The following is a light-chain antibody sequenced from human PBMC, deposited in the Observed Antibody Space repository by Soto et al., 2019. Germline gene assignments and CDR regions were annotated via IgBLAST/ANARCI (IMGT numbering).Light chain of an antibody. Sequence: EIVLTQSPGTLSLSPVERATLSGMASHTVSGPYLAWYQQKLGQAPRLLMYAASSRATGIPDRFSGSESGTDFTLTISRLEPEDFAVYYCHQYGRSPWTFGQGTKVDNK. J-gene: IGKJ1*01. CDR1: HTVSGPY. CDR3: HQYGRSPWT. CDR2: AAS. V-gene: IGKV3-20*01.